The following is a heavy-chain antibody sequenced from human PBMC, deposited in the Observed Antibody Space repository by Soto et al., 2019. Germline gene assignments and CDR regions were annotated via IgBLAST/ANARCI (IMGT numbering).Heavy chain of an antibody. J-gene: IGHJ6*02. Sequence: QVQLVQSGAEVKKPGSSVKVSCKASGGTFSSYAISWVRQAPGQGLEWMGGIIPIFGTANYAQKFQGRVTITADESTSTAYMELSSLRSEDTAVYYCARDERGGYSYGLGYYYGMDVWGQGTTVTVSS. D-gene: IGHD5-18*01. CDR3: ARDERGGYSYGLGYYYGMDV. V-gene: IGHV1-69*12. CDR2: IIPIFGTA. CDR1: GGTFSSYA.